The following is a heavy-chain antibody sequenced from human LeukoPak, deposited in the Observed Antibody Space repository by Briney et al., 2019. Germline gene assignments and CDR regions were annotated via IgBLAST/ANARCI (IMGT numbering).Heavy chain of an antibody. CDR2: ISAYNGDT. V-gene: IGHV1-18*01. J-gene: IGHJ6*03. Sequence: ASVKVSCKASGYTFTSHGIAWVRQAPGQGLEWMGWISAYNGDTNYAQNLQGRVTMTTDTSTSTAYMELRSLRSDDTAVYYCARGDYYFYMDVWGKGTTVTISS. CDR1: GYTFTSHG. CDR3: ARGDYYFYMDV.